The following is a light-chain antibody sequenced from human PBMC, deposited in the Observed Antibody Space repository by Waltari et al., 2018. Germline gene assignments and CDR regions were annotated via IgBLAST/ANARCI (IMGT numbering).Light chain of an antibody. Sequence: DIVMTQSPLSLPVTPGEPASISCRSSQILLPSNGYHYLDCYLQKPGQSPQLLIYLGAKRASRVPDRCSCSGSGTDFTLKSSRVEAEDVGVYYGMQTLQTPWTFGQGTKVEIK. CDR3: MQTLQTPWT. CDR2: LGA. CDR1: QILLPSNGYHY. J-gene: IGKJ1*01. V-gene: IGKV2-28*01.